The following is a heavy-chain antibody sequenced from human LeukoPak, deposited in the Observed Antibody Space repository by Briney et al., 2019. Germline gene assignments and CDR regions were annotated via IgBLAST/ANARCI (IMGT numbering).Heavy chain of an antibody. CDR2: ISYDGSHE. CDR1: GFTFSSYE. CDR3: AKDRLGAMMYFDF. Sequence: GGSLRLSCAASGFTFSSYEMNWVRQAPGKGLEWAAFISYDGSHEYYADSVKGRVTISRDNSKNTLYLQVNSLRVQDTAVYYCAKDRLGAMMYFDFWGQGTLVTVSS. D-gene: IGHD1-26*01. J-gene: IGHJ4*02. V-gene: IGHV3-30*04.